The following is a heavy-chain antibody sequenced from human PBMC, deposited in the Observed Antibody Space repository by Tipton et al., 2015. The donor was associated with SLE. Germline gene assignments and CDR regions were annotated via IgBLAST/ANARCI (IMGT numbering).Heavy chain of an antibody. J-gene: IGHJ3*02. CDR3: ARSGGFWSGYADAFDI. CDR1: GGSISSYY. CDR2: IYYSGST. Sequence: TLSLTCTVSGGSISSYYWSWIRQPPGKGLEWIGYIYYSGSTNYNPSLKSRVTISVDTSKNQFSLKLSSVTAADTAVYYCARSGGFWSGYADAFDIWGQGTMVTVSS. D-gene: IGHD3-3*01. V-gene: IGHV4-59*01.